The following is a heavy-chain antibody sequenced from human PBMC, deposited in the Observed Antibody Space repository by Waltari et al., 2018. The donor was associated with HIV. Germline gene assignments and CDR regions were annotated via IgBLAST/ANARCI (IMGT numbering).Heavy chain of an antibody. Sequence: QVQLQQWGAGLLKPSETLSLTCAVYGGSFRGYYWSWIRTPPGKGLEWIGEINHSGSTNYIPSLKSGCTISVDTSKNQCSLKLSSVTAADTAVYYCSRFSGLDGLGSGCSCVFDYWGQGTLVTVSS. CDR3: SRFSGLDGLGSGCSCVFDY. V-gene: IGHV4-34*01. CDR1: GGSFRGYY. D-gene: IGHD2-15*01. J-gene: IGHJ4*02. CDR2: INHSGST.